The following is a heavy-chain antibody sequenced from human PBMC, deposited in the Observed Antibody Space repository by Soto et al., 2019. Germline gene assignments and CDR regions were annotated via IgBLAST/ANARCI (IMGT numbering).Heavy chain of an antibody. CDR2: IDWRGDAI. J-gene: IGHJ6*03. CDR1: GFTXEEYA. CDR3: AXDXXXXXXXXXXXXRXXXXXV. V-gene: IGHV3-9*01. Sequence: EVQLVESGGGLVQPGGSLRLSCEASGFTXEEYAMHWXRHHPGKGLXXVSGIDWRGDAIGYADSVKGRFTLSRDDAKKSLYLQMKSLTVEDTAVYYCAXDXXXXXXXXXXXXRXXXXXVWXXGTTV.